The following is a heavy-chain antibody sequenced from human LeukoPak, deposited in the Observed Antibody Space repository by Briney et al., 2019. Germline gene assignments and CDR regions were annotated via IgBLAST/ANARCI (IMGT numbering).Heavy chain of an antibody. CDR1: GGSISSSSYY. CDR2: IYYSGST. D-gene: IGHD3-10*01. J-gene: IGHJ4*02. V-gene: IGHV4-39*01. CDR3: ARHLMGGFGELLTVDY. Sequence: KSSETLSLTCTVSGGSISSSSYYWGWIRQPPGKGLEWIGSIYYSGSTYYNPSLKSRVTISVDTSKNQFSLKLSSVTAADTAVYYCARHLMGGFGELLTVDYWGQGTLVTVSS.